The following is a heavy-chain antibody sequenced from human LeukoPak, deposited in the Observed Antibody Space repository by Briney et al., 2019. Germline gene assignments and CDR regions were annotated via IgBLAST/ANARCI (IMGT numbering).Heavy chain of an antibody. CDR3: ARRSSVEMATAYYFDY. CDR2: ISSSSSTI. D-gene: IGHD5-24*01. V-gene: IGHV3-48*01. CDR1: GFTFSSYS. J-gene: IGHJ4*02. Sequence: GGSLRLSCAASGFTFSSYSMNWVRQAPGKGLEWVSYISSSSSTIYYADSVKGRFTISRDNAKNSLYLQMNSLRAEDTAVYYCARRSSVEMATAYYFDYWGQGTLVTVSS.